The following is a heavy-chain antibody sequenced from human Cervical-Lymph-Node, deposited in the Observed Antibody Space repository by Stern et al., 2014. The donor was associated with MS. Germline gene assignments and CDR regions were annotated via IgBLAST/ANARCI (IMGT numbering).Heavy chain of an antibody. D-gene: IGHD2-21*01. Sequence: EVQLVESGAEVKKPGESLKIACKGSGYSFSSYWIAWVRQMPVKGLEWMGMILPSDSETRYRPSFEGQVTISVDKSTSTACLHWSSLKASDTARYYCGREVALTAGLLGFWGQGTQVIVS. CDR2: ILPSDSET. V-gene: IGHV5-51*01. CDR3: GREVALTAGLLGF. CDR1: GYSFSSYW. J-gene: IGHJ4*02.